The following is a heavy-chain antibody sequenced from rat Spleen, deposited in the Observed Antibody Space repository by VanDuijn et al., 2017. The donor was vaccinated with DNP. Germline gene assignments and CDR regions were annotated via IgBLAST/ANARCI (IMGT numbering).Heavy chain of an antibody. V-gene: IGHV5-7*01. CDR3: AGRPPPTRGPFDY. CDR1: RITFSDHN. D-gene: IGHD1-4*01. CDR2: ISYDGSDT. Sequence: EVQLVESGGGLVQPGRSLKLSCVVSRITFSDHNMAWVRQAPKKGLEWVATISYDGSDTYYRDSVKGRFTISRDNSKSTLYLQMDSLRSEDTATYYCAGRPPPTRGPFDYWGQGVTVTLSS. J-gene: IGHJ2*01.